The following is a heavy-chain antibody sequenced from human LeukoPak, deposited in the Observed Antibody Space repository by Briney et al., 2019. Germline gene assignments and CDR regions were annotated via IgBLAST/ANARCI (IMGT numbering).Heavy chain of an antibody. J-gene: IGHJ4*02. CDR1: GGSISSGSYY. CDR3: ARDRDYSSDY. V-gene: IGHV4-61*10. CDR2: IYYSGST. Sequence: SETLSLTCTVSGGSISSGSYYWSWIRQPAGKGLEWIGYIYYSGSTNYNPSLKSRVTISVDTSKNQFSLKLSSVTAADTAVYYCARDRDYSSDYWGQGTLVTVSS. D-gene: IGHD6-13*01.